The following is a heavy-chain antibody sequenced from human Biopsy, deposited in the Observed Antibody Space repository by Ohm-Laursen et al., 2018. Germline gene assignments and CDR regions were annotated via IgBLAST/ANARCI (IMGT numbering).Heavy chain of an antibody. D-gene: IGHD6-6*01. J-gene: IGHJ6*02. CDR2: ISETSSHI. CDR3: ARDSSRRAREGGMDA. Sequence: SLRPSCTASGFSVSSYDMNWVRQAPGKGLEWISYISETSSHIYDADSVRGRFTVARDIAKNSLYLQLNSLRVEDTAVYYCARDSSRRAREGGMDAWGQGTTVTVSS. CDR1: GFSVSSYD. V-gene: IGHV3-21*01.